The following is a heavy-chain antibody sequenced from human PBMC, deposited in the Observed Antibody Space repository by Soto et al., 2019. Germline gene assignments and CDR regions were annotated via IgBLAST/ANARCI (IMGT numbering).Heavy chain of an antibody. J-gene: IGHJ6*02. CDR2: IYHSGST. CDR1: SGSISSAHW. Sequence: QVPLQESGPGLVKPSGTLSLTCAVSSGSISSAHWWNWVRQPPGKGLEWIGEIYHSGSTNYNPSLKSRVTVSVDKSMNQFSLKLTSVTAADTAVYYCATNSYYSLGVWGQGTTVTVSS. V-gene: IGHV4-4*02. CDR3: ATNSYYSLGV.